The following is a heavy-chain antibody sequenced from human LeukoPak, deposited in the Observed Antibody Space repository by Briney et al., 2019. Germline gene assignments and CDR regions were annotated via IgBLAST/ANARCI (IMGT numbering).Heavy chain of an antibody. D-gene: IGHD3-10*01. V-gene: IGHV3-23*01. J-gene: IGHJ4*02. CDR1: GFTFSIYA. CDR3: ARAKPKNMVRGLIMRRESRYYFDY. CDR2: ISGGRDNT. Sequence: GGSLRLSCAASGFTFSIYAMSWVRQAPGKGLEWVSAISGGRDNTYYADSVKGRFTISRDTSKNTLYLQMNSLRAEDTAVYYCARAKPKNMVRGLIMRRESRYYFDYWGQGTLVTVSS.